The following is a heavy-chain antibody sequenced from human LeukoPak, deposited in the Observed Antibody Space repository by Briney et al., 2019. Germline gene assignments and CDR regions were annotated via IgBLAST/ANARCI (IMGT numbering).Heavy chain of an antibody. D-gene: IGHD2-2*01. CDR2: IIPIFGTA. CDR3: ARIGYCSSTSCLGDAFDI. CDR1: GGTFSGYA. Sequence: SSVKVSCKASGGTFSGYAISWVRQAPGQGLEWMGGIIPIFGTANYAQKFQGRVTITADESTSTAYMELSSLRSEDTAVYYCARIGYCSSTSCLGDAFDIWGQGTMVTVSS. V-gene: IGHV1-69*01. J-gene: IGHJ3*02.